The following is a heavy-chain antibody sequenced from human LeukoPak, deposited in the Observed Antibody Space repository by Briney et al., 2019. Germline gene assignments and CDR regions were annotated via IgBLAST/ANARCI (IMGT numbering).Heavy chain of an antibody. D-gene: IGHD6-6*01. Sequence: SVKVSCKASGGTFSSYAISWVRQAPGQGLEWMGGIIPIFGTANYAQKFQGRVMITADESTSTAYMELSSLRSEDTAVYYCARSLVEFSSFDYWGQGTLVTVSS. CDR2: IIPIFGTA. CDR3: ARSLVEFSSFDY. V-gene: IGHV1-69*01. CDR1: GGTFSSYA. J-gene: IGHJ4*02.